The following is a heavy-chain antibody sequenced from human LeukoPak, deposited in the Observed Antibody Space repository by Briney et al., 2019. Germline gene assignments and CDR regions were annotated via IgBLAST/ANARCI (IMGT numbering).Heavy chain of an antibody. CDR2: ISGSGGST. CDR1: GLTFSSHW. CDR3: AKEGYSGYDLVSFDY. J-gene: IGHJ4*02. Sequence: GGSLRLSCAASGLTFSSHWMHWVRQAPGKGLEWVSAISGSGGSTYYADSVKGRFTISRDNSKNTLYLQMNSLRAEDTAVYYCAKEGYSGYDLVSFDYWGQGTLVTVSS. D-gene: IGHD5-12*01. V-gene: IGHV3-23*01.